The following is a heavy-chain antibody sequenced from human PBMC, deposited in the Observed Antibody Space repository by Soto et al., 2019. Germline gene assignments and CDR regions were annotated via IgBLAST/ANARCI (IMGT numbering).Heavy chain of an antibody. CDR2: IYYSGST. V-gene: IGHV4-39*01. CDR1: GGSISSSSYY. Sequence: SETLSLTCTVSGGSISSSSYYWGWIRQPPGKGLEWIGSIYYSGSTYYNPSLKSRVTISVDTSKNQFSLKLSSVTAADTAVYYCASHIVVRSDSDYWGQGTLVTVSS. J-gene: IGHJ4*02. CDR3: ASHIVVRSDSDY. D-gene: IGHD2-15*01.